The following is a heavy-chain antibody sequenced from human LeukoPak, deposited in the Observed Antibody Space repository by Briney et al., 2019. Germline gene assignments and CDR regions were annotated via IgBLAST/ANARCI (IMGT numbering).Heavy chain of an antibody. Sequence: PSETLSLTCIVSDYSINSDYYWGWIRQSPGMGLEWIGSIYHSGRTYYNPSLKSRVTISVDTSKNHFSLKLSSVTAADTAVYYCARSPMRVFGVADAFDIWGQGIMVTVSS. CDR1: DYSINSDYY. D-gene: IGHD3-3*01. CDR3: ARSPMRVFGVADAFDI. V-gene: IGHV4-38-2*02. CDR2: IYHSGRT. J-gene: IGHJ3*02.